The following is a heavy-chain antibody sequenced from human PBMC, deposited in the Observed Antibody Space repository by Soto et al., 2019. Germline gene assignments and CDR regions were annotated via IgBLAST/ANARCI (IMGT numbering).Heavy chain of an antibody. Sequence: QITLQESGPTLVKPTQTLTLTCTFSGFSLTTPGAGVGWIRQPPGKALEWLALIYWNDDKRYIPSLKSRLTITKDTSKNQVVLIMTNMDPVDTATYYCAHRGYGDYPRDNWFDPWGQGVPVIVSS. CDR1: GFSLTTPGAG. CDR3: AHRGYGDYPRDNWFDP. D-gene: IGHD4-17*01. V-gene: IGHV2-5*01. J-gene: IGHJ5*02. CDR2: IYWNDDK.